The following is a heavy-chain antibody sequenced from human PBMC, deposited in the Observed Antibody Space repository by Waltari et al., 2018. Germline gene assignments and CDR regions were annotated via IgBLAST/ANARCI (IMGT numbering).Heavy chain of an antibody. CDR1: GYTFTGYY. D-gene: IGHD2-15*01. CDR3: ARVNGGGYFFGGTYYDESNWFDP. J-gene: IGHJ5*02. CDR2: INPNSGGT. Sequence: QVQLVQSGAEVKKPGASVKVSCKASGYTFTGYYIYWVRQAPGQGLALMGRINPNSGGTNYAQKFQGRITLTRDTSISTAYMELSSLTSDDTAMYYCARVNGGGYFFGGTYYDESNWFDPWGQGTLVTVSS. V-gene: IGHV1-2*06.